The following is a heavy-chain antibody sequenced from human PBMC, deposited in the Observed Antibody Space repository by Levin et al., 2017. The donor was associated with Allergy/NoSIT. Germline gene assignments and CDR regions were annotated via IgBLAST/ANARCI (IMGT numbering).Heavy chain of an antibody. J-gene: IGHJ3*02. CDR2: IKSGDNT. D-gene: IGHD3-10*01. CDR3: ARDYFGSRKSWVAFDI. V-gene: IGHV3-53*01. Sequence: LSLTCAASGFTVSSDYMNWVRQAPGKGLEWVSLIKSGDNTYYADSVKGRFTISRDNSKNTLYLQMNSLRAEDTAIYYCARDYFGSRKSWVAFDIWGQGTMVTVSS. CDR1: GFTVSSDY.